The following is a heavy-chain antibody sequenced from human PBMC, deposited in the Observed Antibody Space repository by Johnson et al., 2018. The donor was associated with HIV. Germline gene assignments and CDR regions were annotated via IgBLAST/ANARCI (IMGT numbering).Heavy chain of an antibody. D-gene: IGHD4-17*01. CDR2: ISYDGSNK. CDR3: ARDSTRRGADYVDYGLDI. V-gene: IGHV3-30-3*01. J-gene: IGHJ3*02. Sequence: QVQLVESGGGVVQPGRSLRLSCAASGFTFSSYAMHWVRQAPGKGLEWVAVISYDGSNKYYTDSVKGRFTISRDNAKNSLYLHMNSRSVEDTAVCYCARDSTRRGADYVDYGLDIWGQGTMVAVSS. CDR1: GFTFSSYA.